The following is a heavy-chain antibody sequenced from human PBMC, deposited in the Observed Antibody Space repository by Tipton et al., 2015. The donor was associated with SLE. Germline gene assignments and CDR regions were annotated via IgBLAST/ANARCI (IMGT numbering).Heavy chain of an antibody. CDR1: GGSFSGYY. V-gene: IGHV4-34*01. CDR2: INHSGST. Sequence: TLSLTCAVYGGSFSGYYWSWIRQPPGKGLEWIGEINHSGSTNYNPSLKSRVTISVDTSKNQFSLKLSSATAADTAVYYCARESNYYDSSGYYGHWGQGTLVTVSS. J-gene: IGHJ4*02. D-gene: IGHD3-22*01. CDR3: ARESNYYDSSGYYGH.